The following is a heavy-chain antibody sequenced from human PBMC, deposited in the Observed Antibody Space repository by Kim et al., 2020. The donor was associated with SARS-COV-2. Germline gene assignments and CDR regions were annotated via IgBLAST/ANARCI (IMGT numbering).Heavy chain of an antibody. CDR1: GGSFSGYY. J-gene: IGHJ4*02. CDR3: ARGGPLLHKYYYDSSGYRIFDY. V-gene: IGHV4-34*01. D-gene: IGHD3-22*01. Sequence: SETLSLTCAVYGGSFSGYYWSWIRQPPGKGLEWIGEINHSGSTNYNPSLKSRVTISVDTSKNQFSLKLSSVTAADTAVYYCARGGPLLHKYYYDSSGYRIFDYWGQGTLVTVSS. CDR2: INHSGST.